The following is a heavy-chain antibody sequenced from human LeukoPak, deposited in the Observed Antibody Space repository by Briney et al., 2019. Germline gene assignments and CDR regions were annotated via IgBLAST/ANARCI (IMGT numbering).Heavy chain of an antibody. D-gene: IGHD1-14*01. J-gene: IGHJ4*02. Sequence: SETLSLTCAVYGGSFSGYYWSWIRQPPGKGLEWIGEINHSGSTNYNPSLKSRVTISVDTSKNQFSLKLSSVTAADTAVYYCAVEYPHELSMAVSSGIDYWGQGTLVTVSS. CDR2: INHSGST. CDR3: AVEYPHELSMAVSSGIDY. CDR1: GGSFSGYY. V-gene: IGHV4-34*01.